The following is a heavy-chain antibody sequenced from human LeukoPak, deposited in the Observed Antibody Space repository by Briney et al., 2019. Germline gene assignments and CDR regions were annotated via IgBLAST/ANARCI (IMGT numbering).Heavy chain of an antibody. V-gene: IGHV1-69*05. CDR1: GGTFSSYA. Sequence: ASVKVSCKASGGTFSSYAISWVRQAPGQGLEWMGRIIPIFGTANYAQKFQGRVTITTDESTSTAYMELSSMRSENTAVYYCAWTNWNVQGAMRYWGQGTLVTVSS. CDR3: AWTNWNVQGAMRY. J-gene: IGHJ4*02. D-gene: IGHD1-1*01. CDR2: IIPIFGTA.